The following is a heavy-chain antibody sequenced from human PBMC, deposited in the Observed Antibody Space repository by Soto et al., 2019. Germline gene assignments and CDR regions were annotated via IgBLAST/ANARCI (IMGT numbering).Heavy chain of an antibody. D-gene: IGHD2-15*01. V-gene: IGHV1-3*01. J-gene: IGHJ5*02. Sequence: QVQLVQSGTEVKKPGASVKVSCKASGYTFTKYAMHWVRQAPGQRLEWMGWINGGNGNTEYSQKFQGRVTNTRDTSASTAYMELSSLRSEDTAVYYCARGEGYCSGGRCYRWFDPWGQGTLVTVSS. CDR2: INGGNGNT. CDR3: ARGEGYCSGGRCYRWFDP. CDR1: GYTFTKYA.